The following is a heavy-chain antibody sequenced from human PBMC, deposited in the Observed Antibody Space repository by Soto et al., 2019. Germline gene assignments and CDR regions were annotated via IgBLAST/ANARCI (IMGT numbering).Heavy chain of an antibody. V-gene: IGHV3-23*01. D-gene: IGHD5-12*01. Sequence: HPEGSLRLSCAASGFTLSSYAMSWVRQAPGKGLEWVSAISGSGGSTYYADSVKGRFTISRDNSKNTLYLQMNSLRAEDTAVYYCAKDRIRRDGYNYPFDYWRQGTPVTVSS. CDR1: GFTLSSYA. J-gene: IGHJ4*02. CDR3: AKDRIRRDGYNYPFDY. CDR2: ISGSGGST.